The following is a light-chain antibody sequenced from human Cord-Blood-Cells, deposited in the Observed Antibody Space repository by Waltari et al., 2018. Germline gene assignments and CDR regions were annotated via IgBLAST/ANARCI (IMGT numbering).Light chain of an antibody. J-gene: IGKJ1*01. CDR2: AAS. CDR1: QSNSSY. V-gene: IGKV1-39*01. Sequence: DIQMPQSPSSLSASVGDRVTITCRASQSNSSYLNWYQQKPGKAPKLLIYAASSLQSGVPSRFSGSRSWTDFTLTISSLQPEDFATYYCQQSYSTPPTFGQGTKVEIK. CDR3: QQSYSTPPT.